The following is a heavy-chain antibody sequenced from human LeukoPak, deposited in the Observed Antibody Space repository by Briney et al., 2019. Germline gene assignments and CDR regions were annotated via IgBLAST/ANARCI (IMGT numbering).Heavy chain of an antibody. CDR2: ISYDGSNK. J-gene: IGHJ4*02. D-gene: IGHD5-12*01. CDR1: GFTFSSYA. CDR3: AKAGYSDLFDY. V-gene: IGHV3-30-3*01. Sequence: PGGSLRLSCAASGFTFSSYAMHWVRQAPGKGLEWVAVISYDGSNKYYADSVKGRFTISRDNSKNTLYLQMNSLRAEDTAVYYCAKAGYSDLFDYWGQGTLVTVSS.